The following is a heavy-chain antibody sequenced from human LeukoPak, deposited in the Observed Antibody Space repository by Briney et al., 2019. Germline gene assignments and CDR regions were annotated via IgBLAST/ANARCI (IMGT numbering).Heavy chain of an antibody. Sequence: PGGSLRLSCEASGFTFSSYEMNWVRQGPGKGLEWVSYISSSGSTIYYADSVKGRFTISRDNSKNSLYLHMNGLRAEDTAVYYCARDCGGNPWLDYYYGLDVWGQGTTVTVSS. V-gene: IGHV3-48*03. CDR3: ARDCGGNPWLDYYYGLDV. D-gene: IGHD4-23*01. CDR1: GFTFSSYE. CDR2: ISSSGSTI. J-gene: IGHJ6*02.